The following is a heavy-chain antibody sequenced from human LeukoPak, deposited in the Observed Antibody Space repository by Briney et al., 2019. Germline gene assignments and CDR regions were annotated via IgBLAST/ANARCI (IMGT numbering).Heavy chain of an antibody. Sequence: GGSLRLSCAPSGFTFSDYYMSWIRQAPGKGLEWVSYISSSSSYTKHADSVKGRFTISRDNAKNSLYLQVNSLRAEDTAVYYCARGTGTTAYFDYWGQGTLVTVAS. CDR1: GFTFSDYY. CDR2: ISSSSSYT. V-gene: IGHV3-11*06. J-gene: IGHJ4*02. CDR3: ARGTGTTAYFDY. D-gene: IGHD1-1*01.